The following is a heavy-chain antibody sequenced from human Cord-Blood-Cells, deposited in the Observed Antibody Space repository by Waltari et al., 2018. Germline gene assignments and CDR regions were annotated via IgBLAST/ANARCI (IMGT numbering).Heavy chain of an antibody. J-gene: IGHJ5*02. CDR3: ARDLGPGPDAGHGDYAQGWFDP. Sequence: QVQLQESGPGLVKPSQTLSLTCTVSGGSISSGGYYWSWIRQHPGKGLEWIGYIYYSGSTYYNPSLKSRVTISVDTSKNQFSLKLSSVTAADTAVYYCARDLGPGPDAGHGDYAQGWFDPWGQGTLVTVSS. CDR2: IYYSGST. V-gene: IGHV4-31*03. CDR1: GGSISSGGYY. D-gene: IGHD4-17*01.